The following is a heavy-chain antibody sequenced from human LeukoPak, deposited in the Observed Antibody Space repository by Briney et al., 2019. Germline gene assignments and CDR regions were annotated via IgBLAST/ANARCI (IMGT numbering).Heavy chain of an antibody. CDR1: GGSFSGYY. Sequence: PSETLSLTCAVYGGSFSGYYWSWIRQPPGKGLEWIGEINHSGGTNYNPSLKSRVTISVDTSKNQFSLKLSSVTAADTAVYYCASPYYYDSSGYPNWGQGTLVTVSS. D-gene: IGHD3-22*01. CDR3: ASPYYYDSSGYPN. V-gene: IGHV4-34*01. CDR2: INHSGGT. J-gene: IGHJ4*02.